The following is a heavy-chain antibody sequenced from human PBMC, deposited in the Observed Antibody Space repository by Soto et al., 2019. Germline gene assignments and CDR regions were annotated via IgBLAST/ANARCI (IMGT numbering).Heavy chain of an antibody. J-gene: IGHJ3*02. V-gene: IGHV3-33*01. CDR1: GFTFSSYG. CDR2: IWYDGSNK. D-gene: IGHD3-22*01. Sequence: GGSLRLSCAASGFTFSSYGMHWVRQAPGKGLEWVAVIWYDGSNKYYADSVKGRFTISRDNSKNTLYLQMNSLRAEDTAVYYCARDKRVVGRNAFDIWGQGTMVTV. CDR3: ARDKRVVGRNAFDI.